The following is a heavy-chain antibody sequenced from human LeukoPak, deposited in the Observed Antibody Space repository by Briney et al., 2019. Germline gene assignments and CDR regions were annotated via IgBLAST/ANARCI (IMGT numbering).Heavy chain of an antibody. CDR2: MNPNSGNT. V-gene: IGHV1-8*01. J-gene: IGHJ4*02. Sequence: ASVKVSCKASGYTFTSYDINWVRQASGQGLEWMGWMNPNSGNTGYAQEFQGRVTMTRNTSISTAYMELSSLRSEDTAVYYCAREASYGFDYWGQGTLVTVSS. CDR1: GYTFTSYD. CDR3: AREASYGFDY. D-gene: IGHD5-18*01.